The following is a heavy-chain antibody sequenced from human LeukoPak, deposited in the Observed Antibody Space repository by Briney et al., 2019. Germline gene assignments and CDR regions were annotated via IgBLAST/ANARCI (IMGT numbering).Heavy chain of an antibody. CDR1: GYTFTSYA. Sequence: EASVKVSCKASGYTFTSYAMHWVRQAPGQRREWMGWINAGNGNTKYSQEFQGRVTITRDTSASTAYMELSSLRSEDMAVYYCARAPGYGDYAVVLYLDYWGQGTLVTVSS. D-gene: IGHD4-17*01. V-gene: IGHV1-3*03. CDR3: ARAPGYGDYAVVLYLDY. J-gene: IGHJ4*02. CDR2: INAGNGNT.